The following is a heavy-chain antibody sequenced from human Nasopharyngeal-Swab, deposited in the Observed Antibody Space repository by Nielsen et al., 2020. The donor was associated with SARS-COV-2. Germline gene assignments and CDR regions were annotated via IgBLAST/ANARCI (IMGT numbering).Heavy chain of an antibody. D-gene: IGHD6-13*01. CDR1: GGTFSSYA. V-gene: IGHV1-69*13. CDR3: ARSIVPGYSSSWAPGIFDY. Sequence: SVKVSCKASGGTFSSYAISWVRQTPGQGLEGMGGIIPIFGTANYAQKFQGRVTITADESTSTAYMELSSLRSEDTAVYYCARSIVPGYSSSWAPGIFDYWGQGTLVTVSS. CDR2: IIPIFGTA. J-gene: IGHJ4*02.